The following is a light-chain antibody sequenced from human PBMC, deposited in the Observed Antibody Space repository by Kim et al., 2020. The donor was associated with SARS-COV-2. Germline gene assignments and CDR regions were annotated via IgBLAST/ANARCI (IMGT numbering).Light chain of an antibody. V-gene: IGLV1-51*01. CDR3: GTWDSSLSAGV. CDR1: SSNIGNNY. J-gene: IGLJ2*01. Sequence: QKVTIACSGSSSNIGNNYVSWYQQLPGTAPKLLIYDNNKRPSGIPDRFSGSKSGTSATLGITGLQTGDEADYYCGTWDSSLSAGVFGGGTKLTVL. CDR2: DNN.